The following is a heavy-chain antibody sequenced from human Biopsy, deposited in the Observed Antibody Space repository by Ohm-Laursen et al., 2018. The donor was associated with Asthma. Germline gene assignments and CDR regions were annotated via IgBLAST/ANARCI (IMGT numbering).Heavy chain of an antibody. Sequence: ASVKVSCKASGYTFIGCHIHWMRQAPGQGLQWMGRINPNSGGTNYAQKFQGRVTMTRDTSISTAYMEVSRLRSDDTAVYYCARGQKSAGDRWFDPWGQGTLVTVSS. CDR2: INPNSGGT. D-gene: IGHD6-13*01. CDR1: GYTFIGCH. V-gene: IGHV1-2*06. CDR3: ARGQKSAGDRWFDP. J-gene: IGHJ5*02.